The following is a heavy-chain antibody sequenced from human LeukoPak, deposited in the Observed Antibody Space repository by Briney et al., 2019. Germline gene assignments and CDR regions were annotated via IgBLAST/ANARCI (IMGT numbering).Heavy chain of an antibody. CDR3: ARESNWNDPFDI. J-gene: IGHJ3*02. D-gene: IGHD1-1*01. CDR1: GGSFSGYY. CDR2: IYTSGST. Sequence: SETLSLTCAVSGGSFSGYYWSWIRQPAGKGLEWIGRIYTSGSTNYNPSLKSRVTMSVDTTKNQFSLKLSSVTAADTAVYYCARESNWNDPFDIWGQGTMVTVSS. V-gene: IGHV4-4*07.